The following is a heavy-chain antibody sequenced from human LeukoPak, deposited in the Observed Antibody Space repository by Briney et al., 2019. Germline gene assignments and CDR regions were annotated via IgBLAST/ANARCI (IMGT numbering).Heavy chain of an antibody. CDR1: GFTFSSYA. J-gene: IGHJ4*02. Sequence: PGRSLRLSCAASGFTFSSYAMHWVRQAPGKGLEWVAVISYDGSNKYYADSVKGRFTISRDNSKNTLYLQMGSLRAEDMAVYYCARDLLDDGYFDYWGQGTLVTVSS. V-gene: IGHV3-30*14. CDR3: ARDLLDDGYFDY. D-gene: IGHD1-1*01. CDR2: ISYDGSNK.